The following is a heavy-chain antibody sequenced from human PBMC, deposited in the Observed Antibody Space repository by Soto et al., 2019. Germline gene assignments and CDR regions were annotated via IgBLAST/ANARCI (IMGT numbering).Heavy chain of an antibody. CDR2: IIPIFGTA. CDR1: GGTFSSYA. V-gene: IGHV1-69*13. Sequence: SVKVSCKASGGTFSSYAISWVRQAPGQGLEWMGGIIPIFGTANYAQKFQGRVTITADESTSTAYMELSSLRSEDTAVYYCASQGGSGTLTGSPYYYYYGMDVWGQGTTVTVS. CDR3: ASQGGSGTLTGSPYYYYYGMDV. J-gene: IGHJ6*02. D-gene: IGHD3-10*01.